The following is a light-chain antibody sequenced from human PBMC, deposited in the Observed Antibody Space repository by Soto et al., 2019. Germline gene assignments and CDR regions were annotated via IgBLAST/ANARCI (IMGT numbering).Light chain of an antibody. CDR3: LQDYNLYT. V-gene: IGKV1-6*01. Sequence: AIQMTQSPSSLYASVGDRVTITCRASQGIGNNLAWYQQKPGKAPKLLIYAISNLQSGVPSRFSGSGSGTHFTLTINSLQPEDFATYYCLQDYNLYTFGQGTKLDIK. CDR1: QGIGNN. CDR2: AIS. J-gene: IGKJ2*01.